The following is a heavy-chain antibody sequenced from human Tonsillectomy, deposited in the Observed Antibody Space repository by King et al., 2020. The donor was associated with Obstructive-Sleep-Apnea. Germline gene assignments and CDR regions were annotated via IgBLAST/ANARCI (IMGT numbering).Heavy chain of an antibody. CDR3: ARTPCNVVTPEVLSCSDWYFDL. J-gene: IGHJ2*01. CDR2: ISYDGSNK. CDR1: GFTFSSYA. Sequence: VQLVESGGGVVQPGRSLRLSCAASGFTFSSYAMHWVRQAPGKGLEWVAVISYDGSNKYYADSVKGRFTISRDNSKNTLYLQMNSLRAEDTAVYYCARTPCNVVTPEVLSCSDWYFDLWGLGTLVTVSS. V-gene: IGHV3-30-3*01. D-gene: IGHD4-23*01.